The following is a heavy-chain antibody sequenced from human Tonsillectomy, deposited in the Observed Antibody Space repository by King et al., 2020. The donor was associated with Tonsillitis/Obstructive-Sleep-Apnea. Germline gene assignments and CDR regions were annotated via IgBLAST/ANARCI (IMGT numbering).Heavy chain of an antibody. Sequence: QLVQSGAEVKKPGASVKVSCKASGYTFTNYGISWVRQAPGQGLEWMAWISAHNGHTNYAQKLQGRVTMTTDTSTSTAYMELRNLRSDDTAVYYCARDSMSHYYDSSAYYTFNYWGQGTLVTVSS. J-gene: IGHJ4*02. V-gene: IGHV1-18*01. CDR2: ISAHNGHT. CDR3: ARDSMSHYYDSSAYYTFNY. CDR1: GYTFTNYG. D-gene: IGHD3-22*01.